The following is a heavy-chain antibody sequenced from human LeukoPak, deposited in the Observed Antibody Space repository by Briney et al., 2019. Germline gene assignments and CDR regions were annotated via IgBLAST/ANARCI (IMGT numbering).Heavy chain of an antibody. CDR3: ARVKIEGNPRND. CDR1: GYTFTCYY. Sequence: ASVKVSCKASGYTFTCYYMHWVRQAPGQGLEWMGWINPNSGGTNYAQKFQGRVTMTRDTSISTAYMELSRLRSDDTAVYYCARVKIEGNPRNDWGQGTLVTVSS. V-gene: IGHV1-2*02. J-gene: IGHJ4*02. CDR2: INPNSGGT. D-gene: IGHD1-14*01.